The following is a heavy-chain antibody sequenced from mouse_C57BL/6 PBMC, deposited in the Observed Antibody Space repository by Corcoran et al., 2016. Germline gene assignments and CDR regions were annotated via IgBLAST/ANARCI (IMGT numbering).Heavy chain of an antibody. D-gene: IGHD3-3*01. Sequence: QVTLKESGPGILQSSQTLSLTWSFSGFSLSTSEMVVSWIRQPSGKGLEWMEHIYWVDDKRYNPCMKSRLTISKDTSRNQVFLKINSVDTADTATYYCARRAGTGDAMDYWGQGTSVTVSA. CDR2: IYWVDDK. J-gene: IGHJ4*01. CDR1: GFSLSTSEMV. CDR3: ARRAGTGDAMDY. V-gene: IGHV8-12*01.